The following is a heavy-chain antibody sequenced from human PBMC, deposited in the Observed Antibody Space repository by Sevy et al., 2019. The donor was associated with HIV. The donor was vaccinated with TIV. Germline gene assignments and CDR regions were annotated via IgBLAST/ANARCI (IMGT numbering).Heavy chain of an antibody. J-gene: IGHJ6*02. V-gene: IGHV3-9*01. D-gene: IGHD3-16*01. CDR3: VKGRITGAAYYYGLDV. CDR2: INYNSGRV. CDR1: GVSFEDYG. Sequence: GGSLRLSCATFGVSFEDYGMHWVRQSPERGLEWVAGINYNSGRVGYIDSVKGRFTISRDNAKKSLYLQMTSLKPEDSALYHCVKGRITGAAYYYGLDVWGQGTTVTVSS.